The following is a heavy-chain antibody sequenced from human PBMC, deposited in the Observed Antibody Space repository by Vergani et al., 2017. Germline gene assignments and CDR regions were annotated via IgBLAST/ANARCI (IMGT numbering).Heavy chain of an antibody. V-gene: IGHV4-61*02. CDR3: ARDLMAYYYDSSGSTLYWYFDL. CDR1: GGSISSGSYY. Sequence: QVQLQESGPGLMKPSQTLSLTCTVSGGSISSGSYYWSWIRQPAGKGLEWIGRIYTSGSTNYNPSLKSRVTISVDTSKNQFSLKLSSVTAADTAVYYCARDLMAYYYDSSGSTLYWYFDLWGRGTLVTVSS. CDR2: IYTSGST. J-gene: IGHJ2*01. D-gene: IGHD3-22*01.